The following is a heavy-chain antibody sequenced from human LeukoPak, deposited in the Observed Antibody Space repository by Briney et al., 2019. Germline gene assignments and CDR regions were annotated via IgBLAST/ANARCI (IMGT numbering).Heavy chain of an antibody. CDR1: GFTFSSFA. Sequence: GTSLTLSCAASGFTFSSFAMHWVRQAPGKGVEWVALIWYDRSKRYYADSVKGRFTISRDSSKNTLFLQMSNLRSDDTAVYYCALNDGFDYWGQGTLVTVSS. V-gene: IGHV3-33*01. CDR2: IWYDRSKR. CDR3: ALNDGFDY. D-gene: IGHD1-1*01. J-gene: IGHJ4*02.